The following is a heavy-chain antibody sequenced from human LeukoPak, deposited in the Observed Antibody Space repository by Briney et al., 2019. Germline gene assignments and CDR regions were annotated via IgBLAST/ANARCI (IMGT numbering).Heavy chain of an antibody. Sequence: GGSLRLSCAASGFTFDDYGMSWVRQAPGKGLEWVSGINWNGGSTGYADSVKGRFTISRDNSKNTLYLQMKSLRAEDTAVYYCANLLWFGELGDYWGQGTLVTVSS. V-gene: IGHV3-20*04. CDR1: GFTFDDYG. D-gene: IGHD3-10*01. J-gene: IGHJ4*02. CDR2: INWNGGST. CDR3: ANLLWFGELGDY.